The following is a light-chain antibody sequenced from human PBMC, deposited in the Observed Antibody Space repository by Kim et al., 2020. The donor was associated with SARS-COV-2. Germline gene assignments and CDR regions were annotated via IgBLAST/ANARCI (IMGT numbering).Light chain of an antibody. Sequence: PGERATLSCRASQSVSSNLAWYQQRPGQAPSLLIYAASIRATGIPARFSGSGSGTEFTLTISSLQSEDFAVYYCRQYNNWPPELTFGGGTKVDIK. J-gene: IGKJ4*01. CDR3: RQYNNWPPELT. V-gene: IGKV3-15*01. CDR1: QSVSSN. CDR2: AAS.